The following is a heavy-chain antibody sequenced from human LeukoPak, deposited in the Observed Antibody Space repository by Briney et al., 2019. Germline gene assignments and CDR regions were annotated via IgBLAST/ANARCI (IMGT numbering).Heavy chain of an antibody. J-gene: IGHJ5*02. CDR1: GGTFSSYA. Sequence: GSSVKVSCKASGGTFSSYAISWVRQAPGQGLEWMGGIIPIFGTANYAQKFQGRVTITADESTSTAYMELSSLRSEDTAVYYCARGPQLVRWNWYGPWGQGTLITVSA. CDR3: ARGPQLVRWNWYGP. D-gene: IGHD6-13*01. V-gene: IGHV1-69*01. CDR2: IIPIFGTA.